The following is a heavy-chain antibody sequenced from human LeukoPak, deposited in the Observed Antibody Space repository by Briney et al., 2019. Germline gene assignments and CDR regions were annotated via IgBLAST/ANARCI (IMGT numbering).Heavy chain of an antibody. Sequence: GGSLRLSCAVSGFTFSSYWMSWVRQAPGKGLEWVANIKQDGSEKYYVDSVKGRFTISRDNARNSLYLQMNSLRAEDTAVYYCARDGYYYDSSVGYYFDYWGQGTLVTVSS. J-gene: IGHJ4*02. CDR2: IKQDGSEK. D-gene: IGHD3-22*01. CDR3: ARDGYYYDSSVGYYFDY. V-gene: IGHV3-7*01. CDR1: GFTFSSYW.